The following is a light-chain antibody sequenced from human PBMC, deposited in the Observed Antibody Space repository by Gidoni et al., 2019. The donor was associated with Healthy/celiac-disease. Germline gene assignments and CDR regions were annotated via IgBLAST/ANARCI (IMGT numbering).Light chain of an antibody. CDR3: GTWDSSLSAVV. Sequence: SVLTQPPSVSAAPVQKVTISCSGSSSNIGNNYVSWYQQLPGTAPKLLIYDNNKRPSGIPDRFSGSKSGTSATLGITGLQTGDEADYYCGTWDSSLSAVVFGGGTKLTVL. J-gene: IGLJ2*01. V-gene: IGLV1-51*01. CDR2: DNN. CDR1: SSNIGNNY.